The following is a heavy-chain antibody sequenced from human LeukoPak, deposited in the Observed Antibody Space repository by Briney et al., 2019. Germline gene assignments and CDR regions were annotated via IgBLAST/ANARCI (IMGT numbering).Heavy chain of an antibody. Sequence: SETLSLTCTVSGGSISSGGYSWSWIRQPPGKGLEWIGYIYHSGSAHYNPSLKSRVTISVDRSKNQFSLKLSSVTAADTAVYYCAALYSSGWYYFDYWGQGTLVTVSS. CDR2: IYHSGSA. D-gene: IGHD6-19*01. CDR3: AALYSSGWYYFDY. V-gene: IGHV4-30-2*01. J-gene: IGHJ4*02. CDR1: GGSISSGGYS.